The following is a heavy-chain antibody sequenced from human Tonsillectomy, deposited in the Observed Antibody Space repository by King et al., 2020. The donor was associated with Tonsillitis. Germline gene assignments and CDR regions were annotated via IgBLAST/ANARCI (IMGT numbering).Heavy chain of an antibody. CDR2: ISSCSTYI. D-gene: IGHD1-7*01. J-gene: IGHJ6*02. CDR3: ARDLGATGTTDLYYYFYYGMDV. V-gene: IGHV3-21*01. CDR1: GFTFSTYS. Sequence: VQLVESGGGLVKPGGSLRLSCAASGFTFSTYSMNWVRQAPGKGLEWVSSISSCSTYIYYADSLKGRFTISRDNAKNSLYLQMNSLRAKDTAVYYCARDLGATGTTDLYYYFYYGMDVWGQGTTVTVSS.